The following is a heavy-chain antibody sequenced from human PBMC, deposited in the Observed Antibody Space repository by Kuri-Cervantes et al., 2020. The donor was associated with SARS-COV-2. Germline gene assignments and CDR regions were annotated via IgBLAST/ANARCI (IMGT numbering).Heavy chain of an antibody. CDR2: IWYDGSNK. CDR1: GFIFFNHG. J-gene: IGHJ3*02. V-gene: IGHV3-33*08. Sequence: GESLKISCAASGFIFFNHGMHWVRQAPGKGLEWVAVIWYDGSNKYYADSVKGRFTISRDNSKNTLYLQMNSLRAEDTAVYYCARDELELHDDAFDIWGQGTMVTVSS. D-gene: IGHD1-7*01. CDR3: ARDELELHDDAFDI.